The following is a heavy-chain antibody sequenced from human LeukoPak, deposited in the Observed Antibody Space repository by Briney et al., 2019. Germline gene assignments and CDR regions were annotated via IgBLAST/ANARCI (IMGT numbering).Heavy chain of an antibody. V-gene: IGHV3-23*01. Sequence: GGSLRLSCAASGFTFTNNAMTWVRQAPGKGLEWVSTVTGTDDTTYYADSVKGRFTISRDYSKSMLHLQMNSLRAEDSALYYCAKGPQLNSGYHPDYWGQGTLVTVSS. CDR1: GFTFTNNA. D-gene: IGHD3-22*01. J-gene: IGHJ4*02. CDR2: VTGTDDTT. CDR3: AKGPQLNSGYHPDY.